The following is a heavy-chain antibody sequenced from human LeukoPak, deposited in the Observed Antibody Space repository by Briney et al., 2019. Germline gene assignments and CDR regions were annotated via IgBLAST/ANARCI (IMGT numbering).Heavy chain of an antibody. J-gene: IGHJ4*02. V-gene: IGHV1-2*02. CDR2: INPNSGDT. CDR1: GYIFAGYY. Sequence: ASVKVSCKASGYIFAGYYMHWVRQAPGQGLEWMGWINPNSGDTNYAQKFQGRVTMTTDTSTSTAYMELRSLRSDDTAVYYCARQTGTGSFDYWGQGTLVTVSS. D-gene: IGHD1-7*01. CDR3: ARQTGTGSFDY.